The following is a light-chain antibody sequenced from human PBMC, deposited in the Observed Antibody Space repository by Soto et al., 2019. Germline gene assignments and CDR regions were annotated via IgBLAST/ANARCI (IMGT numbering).Light chain of an antibody. Sequence: IVLTQAPGTLSFSPGEMATLSFGASQSVSSNLAWYQQKPVQAPRLLISGAATRATGIPARFSGSGSGTDFTLTINSLQSEDFAVYYCQLYHTWPGTFGGGTKVDIK. V-gene: IGKV3-15*01. CDR2: GAA. CDR3: QLYHTWPGT. J-gene: IGKJ4*01. CDR1: QSVSSN.